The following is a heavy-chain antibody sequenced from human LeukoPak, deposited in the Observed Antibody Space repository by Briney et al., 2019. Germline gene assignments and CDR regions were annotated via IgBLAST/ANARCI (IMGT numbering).Heavy chain of an antibody. D-gene: IGHD1-26*01. CDR1: GFTFSSYG. CDR3: ATLGATVGDYFDY. CDR2: ISYDGSNK. V-gene: IGHV3-30*03. J-gene: IGHJ4*02. Sequence: PGGSLRLSCAASGFTFSSYGMHWVRQAPGKGLEWVAVISYDGSNKYYADSVKGRFTISRDNSKNTLYLQMNSLRAEDTAVYYCATLGATVGDYFDYWGQGTLVTVSS.